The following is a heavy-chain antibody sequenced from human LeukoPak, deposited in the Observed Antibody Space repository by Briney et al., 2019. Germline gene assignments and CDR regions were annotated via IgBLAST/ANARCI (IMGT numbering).Heavy chain of an antibody. CDR3: ARAYYYYYMDV. Sequence: SETLSLTCTVSGGSISSSSYYWGWIRQPPGKGLEWIGSIYYSGSTYYNPSLKSRVTISVDTSKNQFSLKLSSVTAADTAVYYCARAYYYYYMDVWGKGTTVTISS. V-gene: IGHV4-39*07. CDR2: IYYSGST. CDR1: GGSISSSSYY. J-gene: IGHJ6*03.